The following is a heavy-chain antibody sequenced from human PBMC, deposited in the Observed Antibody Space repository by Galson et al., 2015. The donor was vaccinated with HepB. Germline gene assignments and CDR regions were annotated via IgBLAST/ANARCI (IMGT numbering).Heavy chain of an antibody. CDR1: GFKFRIYG. Sequence: SLRLSCAASGFKFRIYGMHWVRHPPGKGLQWVASISYDGDIKFHTESVKGRFTVSRDNSKNTLFLQMNSLGPEDTAVYYCVKDRNPNFARGGAYFMDVWGQGTTVIVSS. D-gene: IGHD2-8*01. CDR2: ISYDGDIK. CDR3: VKDRNPNFARGGAYFMDV. J-gene: IGHJ6*03. V-gene: IGHV3-30*18.